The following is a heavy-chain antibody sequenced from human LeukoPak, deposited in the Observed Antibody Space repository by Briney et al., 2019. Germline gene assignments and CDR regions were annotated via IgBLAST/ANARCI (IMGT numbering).Heavy chain of an antibody. CDR3: ARHIIGSSSRYTVTPLDYFDY. CDR1: GFTFSSYG. J-gene: IGHJ4*02. D-gene: IGHD6-6*01. Sequence: GGSLRLSCAASGFTFSSYGMHWVRQAPGKGLEWVAVISYDGSNKYYADSVKGRFTISRDNSKNTLYLQMNSLRVEDTAVYYCARHIIGSSSRYTVTPLDYFDYWGQGTLVTVSS. CDR2: ISYDGSNK. V-gene: IGHV3-30*03.